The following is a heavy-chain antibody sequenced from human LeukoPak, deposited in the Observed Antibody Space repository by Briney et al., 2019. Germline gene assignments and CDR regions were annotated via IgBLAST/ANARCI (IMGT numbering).Heavy chain of an antibody. CDR3: ARGSTSGWPDFFDS. D-gene: IGHD6-19*01. CDR1: GFTFSGYW. Sequence: PGGSLRLSCAASGFTFSGYWMPWVRQAPGKGMVWVSRISGDGSSTPYADSVKGRFTITRDNAKNTLYLQMNSLRAEDTAVYYCARGSTSGWPDFFDSWGQGTPVTVSS. CDR2: ISGDGSST. V-gene: IGHV3-74*01. J-gene: IGHJ4*02.